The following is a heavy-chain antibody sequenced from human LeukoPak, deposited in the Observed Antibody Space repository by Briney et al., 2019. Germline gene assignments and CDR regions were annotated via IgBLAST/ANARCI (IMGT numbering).Heavy chain of an antibody. D-gene: IGHD4-17*01. V-gene: IGHV1-8*01. CDR3: AREAYGDPVGYYYYMDV. Sequence: GASVKVSCKASGYTFTSYDINWVRQATGQGLEWMGWMNPNSGNTGYAQKFQGRVTMTRNTSISTAYMELSSLRSEDTAVYYCAREAYGDPVGYYYYMDVWGKGTTVTVSS. J-gene: IGHJ6*03. CDR1: GYTFTSYD. CDR2: MNPNSGNT.